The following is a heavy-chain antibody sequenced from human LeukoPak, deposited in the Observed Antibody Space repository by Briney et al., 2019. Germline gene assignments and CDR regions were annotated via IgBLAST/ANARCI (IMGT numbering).Heavy chain of an antibody. V-gene: IGHV3-23*01. D-gene: IGHD3-9*01. CDR1: GFTFSSYA. CDR2: ISGSGGST. Sequence: GGSLRLSCAASGFTFSSYAMSWVRQAPGKGLEWVSAISGSGGSTYYADSVKGRFTISRDNSKNTLYLQMDSLRAEDTAVYYCAKGNYDILTGYLYGVDYWGQGTLVTVSS. CDR3: AKGNYDILTGYLYGVDY. J-gene: IGHJ4*02.